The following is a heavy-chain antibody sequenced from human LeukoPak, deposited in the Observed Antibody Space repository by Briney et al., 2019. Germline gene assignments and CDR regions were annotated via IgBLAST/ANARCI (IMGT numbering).Heavy chain of an antibody. CDR1: GYTFTTYG. CDR2: NSAYNGNT. D-gene: IGHD3-16*02. V-gene: IGHV1-18*01. CDR3: ARDLMITFGGVIVSPNFDY. J-gene: IGHJ4*02. Sequence: ASVKVSCKASGYTFTTYGITWVRQAPGQGLEWIGWNSAYNGNTNYAQKLQGRVTMTTDTSTSTAYMELRSLRSDDTALYYCARDLMITFGGVIVSPNFDYWGQGTLVTVSS.